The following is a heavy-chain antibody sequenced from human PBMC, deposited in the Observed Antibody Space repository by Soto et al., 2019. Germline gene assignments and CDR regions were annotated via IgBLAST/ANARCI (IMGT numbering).Heavy chain of an antibody. Sequence: ASVKVSCKVSGYTLTELSMHWVRQAPGKGLEWMGGFDPEDGETIYAQKFQGRVTMTEDTSTDTAYMELSSLRSEDTAVYYCATGDSRYNYYYYYMDVWGKGTTVTVSS. CDR2: FDPEDGET. CDR1: GYTLTELS. J-gene: IGHJ6*03. D-gene: IGHD1-1*01. V-gene: IGHV1-24*01. CDR3: ATGDSRYNYYYYYMDV.